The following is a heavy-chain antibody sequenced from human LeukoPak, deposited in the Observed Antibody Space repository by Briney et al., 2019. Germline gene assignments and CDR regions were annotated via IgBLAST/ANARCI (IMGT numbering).Heavy chain of an antibody. V-gene: IGHV1-8*02. CDR2: MNPNSGNT. J-gene: IGHJ5*02. Sequence: ASVKVSCKASGYTFTSYGISWVRQAPGQGLEWMGWMNPNSGNTGYAQKFQGRVTMTRNTSISTAYMELSSLRSEDTAVYYCARGDSDDVELFDPWGQGTLVTVSS. D-gene: IGHD1-7*01. CDR1: GYTFTSYG. CDR3: ARGDSDDVELFDP.